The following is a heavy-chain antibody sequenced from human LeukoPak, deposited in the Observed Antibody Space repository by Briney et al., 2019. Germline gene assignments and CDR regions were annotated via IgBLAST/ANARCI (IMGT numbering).Heavy chain of an antibody. J-gene: IGHJ4*02. CDR2: IKQGGSEK. CDR3: ARDQRYFDWLFPGSYFDY. V-gene: IGHV3-7*03. Sequence: GGSLRLSCAASGFTFSSYWMSWVRQAPGKGLEWVANIKQGGSEKYYVDSVKGRFTISRDNAKNSLYLQMNSLRAEDTAVYYCARDQRYFDWLFPGSYFDYWGQGTLVTASS. D-gene: IGHD3-9*01. CDR1: GFTFSSYW.